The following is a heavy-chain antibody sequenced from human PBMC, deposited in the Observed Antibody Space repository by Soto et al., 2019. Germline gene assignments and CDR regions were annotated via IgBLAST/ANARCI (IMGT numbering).Heavy chain of an antibody. CDR2: INPSGGST. J-gene: IGHJ5*02. V-gene: IGHV1-46*01. CDR1: GYTFTSYY. D-gene: IGHD2-2*02. Sequence: GASVKVSCKASGYTFTSYYMHWVRQAPGQGLEWMGIINPSGGSTSYAQKFQGRVTMTRDTSTSTVYMELSSLRSEDTAVYYCARYRKYCSSTSCYTNWFDPWGQGPLVTVCS. CDR3: ARYRKYCSSTSCYTNWFDP.